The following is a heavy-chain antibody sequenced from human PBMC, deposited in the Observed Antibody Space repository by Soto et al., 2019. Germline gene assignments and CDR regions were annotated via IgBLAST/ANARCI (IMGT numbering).Heavy chain of an antibody. D-gene: IGHD3-10*01. J-gene: IGHJ4*02. CDR2: IYYSGST. Sequence: SETLSLTCTVSGGSISSYYWSWIRQPPGKGLEWIGYIYYSGSTNYNPSLKSRVTISVDTSKNQFSLKLSSVTAADTAVYYCARQSPYYGSGSYGYYFDYWGQGTLVTVSS. CDR1: GGSISSYY. CDR3: ARQSPYYGSGSYGYYFDY. V-gene: IGHV4-59*08.